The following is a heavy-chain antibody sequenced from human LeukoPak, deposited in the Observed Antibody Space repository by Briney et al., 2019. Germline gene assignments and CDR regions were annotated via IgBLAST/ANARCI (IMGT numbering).Heavy chain of an antibody. D-gene: IGHD2-15*01. V-gene: IGHV4-38-2*02. CDR3: ARDVGVVVAATPFDY. Sequence: SETLSLTCAVSGYSISSGYYWGWIRQPPGKGLEWIGSIYHSGSTYYNPSLKSRVTISVDTSKNQFSLKLSSVTAADTAVYYCARDVGVVVAATPFDYWDQGTLVTVSS. CDR2: IYHSGST. CDR1: GYSISSGYY. J-gene: IGHJ4*02.